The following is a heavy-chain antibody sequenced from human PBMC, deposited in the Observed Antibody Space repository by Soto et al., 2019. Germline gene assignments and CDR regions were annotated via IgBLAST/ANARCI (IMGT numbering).Heavy chain of an antibody. CDR3: ARAGRPDYHYGMDV. CDR1: GGSISSYY. J-gene: IGHJ6*02. Sequence: QVQLQESGPGLVKPSETLSLTCTVSGGSISSYYWSWIRQPPGKGLEWIGYIYYSGSTNYNPSLKSRVTISVDTSKNQFSLKLSSVTAADTAVYYCARAGRPDYHYGMDVWGQGTTVTVSS. CDR2: IYYSGST. V-gene: IGHV4-59*01. D-gene: IGHD2-15*01.